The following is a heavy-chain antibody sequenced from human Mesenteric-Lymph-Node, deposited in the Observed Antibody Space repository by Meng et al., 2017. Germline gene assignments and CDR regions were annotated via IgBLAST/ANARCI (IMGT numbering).Heavy chain of an antibody. J-gene: IGHJ5*02. Sequence: VRRQASGPGLVRSSETPFLTCTVSGGSVSSGSYYWSWIRQPSGKGLEWIGYIYYSGSTYSNASLKSRVTISIDRSKNQFSLKLSSVTAADTAVYYCARDRKHYGERGWFDPWGQGTLVTVSS. CDR3: ARDRKHYGERGWFDP. V-gene: IGHV4-30-4*08. CDR1: GGSVSSGSYY. D-gene: IGHD4-17*01. CDR2: IYYSGST.